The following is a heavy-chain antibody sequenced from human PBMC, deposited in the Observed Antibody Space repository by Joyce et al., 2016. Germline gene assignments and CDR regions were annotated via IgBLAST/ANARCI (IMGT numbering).Heavy chain of an antibody. CDR2: MSYDGSDA. CDR3: ARVHIITMRPGGEAFDV. Sequence: VQLVESGGGVVQPGRSLRLSCVASGFTFRSYSMHWVRQAPGTGLEWVSAMSYDGSDAYYAASVKGRFIISRDNSKNTLFLQMDSLRPEDTAVYFCARVHIITMRPGGEAFDVWGQGTMVTISS. J-gene: IGHJ3*01. CDR1: GFTFRSYS. V-gene: IGHV3-30*03. D-gene: IGHD3-22*01.